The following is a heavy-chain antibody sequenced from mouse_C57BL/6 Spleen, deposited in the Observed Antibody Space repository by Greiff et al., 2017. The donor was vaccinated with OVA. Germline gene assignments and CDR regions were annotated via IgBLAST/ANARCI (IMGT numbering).Heavy chain of an antibody. CDR2: ISDGGSYT. D-gene: IGHD2-2*01. J-gene: IGHJ3*01. CDR3: ARWDGYDAWFAY. CDR1: GFTFSSYA. V-gene: IGHV5-4*03. Sequence: EVKLVESGGGLVKPGGSLKLSCAASGFTFSSYAMSWVRQTPEKRLEWVATISDGGSYTYYPDNVKGRFTISRDNAKNNLYLQMSHLKSEDTAMYYCARWDGYDAWFAYGGQGTLVTVSA.